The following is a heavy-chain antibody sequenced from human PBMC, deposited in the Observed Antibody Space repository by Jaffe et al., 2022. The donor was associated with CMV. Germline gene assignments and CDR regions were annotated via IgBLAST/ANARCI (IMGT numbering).Heavy chain of an antibody. V-gene: IGHV4-39*01. J-gene: IGHJ3*02. CDR1: GGSISSGTYY. CDR2: IYYSGTT. Sequence: QLQLQESGPGLVKASETLSLTCTVSGGSISSGTYYWGWIRQPPGKGLEWIGTIYYSGTTYYNPSLKSRVTISVDTSKNEFSLRLSSVTAADTALYYCATSRGIPGSSLGEDAFHIWGQGTMVPVSS. CDR3: ATSRGIPGSSLGEDAFHI. D-gene: IGHD6-13*01.